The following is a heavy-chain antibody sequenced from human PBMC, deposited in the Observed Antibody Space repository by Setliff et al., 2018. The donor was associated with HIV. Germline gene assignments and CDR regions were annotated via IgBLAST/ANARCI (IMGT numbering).Heavy chain of an antibody. Sequence: ASVKVSCKASGGTFSSYAISWVRQAPGQGLEWMGGIIPILGIANYAQKFQGRVTITADESTSTAYMELSSLRSEDTAVYYCARDYSPTFYYYDSSGTFDYWGQGTLVTVSS. D-gene: IGHD3-22*01. V-gene: IGHV1-69*10. CDR3: ARDYSPTFYYYDSSGTFDY. CDR1: GGTFSSYA. J-gene: IGHJ4*02. CDR2: IIPILGIA.